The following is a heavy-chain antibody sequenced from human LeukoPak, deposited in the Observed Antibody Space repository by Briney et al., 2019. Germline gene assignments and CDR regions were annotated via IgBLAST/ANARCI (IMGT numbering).Heavy chain of an antibody. CDR3: ARGPSTYYDSSGYYH. V-gene: IGHV4-59*01. CDR1: GGSISSYY. CDR2: IYYSGST. D-gene: IGHD3-22*01. J-gene: IGHJ4*02. Sequence: KPSETLSLTCTVSGGSISSYYWSWIRQPPGKGLEWSGYIYYSGSTNYNPSLKSRVTISVDTSKNQFSLKLGSVTAADTAVYYCARGPSTYYDSSGYYHWGQGTLVTVSS.